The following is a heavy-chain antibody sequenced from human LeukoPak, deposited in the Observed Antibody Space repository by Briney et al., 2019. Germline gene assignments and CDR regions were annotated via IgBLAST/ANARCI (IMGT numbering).Heavy chain of an antibody. CDR3: ASHDSSGYYDAFDI. CDR2: IYYSGST. D-gene: IGHD3-22*01. Sequence: PSQTLSLTCTVSGGSISSGGYYWSWIRRHPGKGLEWIGYIYYSGSTYYNPSLKSRVTISVDTSKNQFSLKLSSVTAADTAVYYCASHDSSGYYDAFDIWGQGTMVTVSS. CDR1: GGSISSGGYY. J-gene: IGHJ3*02. V-gene: IGHV4-31*03.